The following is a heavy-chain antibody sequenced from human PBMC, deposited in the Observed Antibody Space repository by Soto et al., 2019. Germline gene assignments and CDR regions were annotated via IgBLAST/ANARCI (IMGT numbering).Heavy chain of an antibody. J-gene: IGHJ4*01. Sequence: VGSLRLSCAASGFIFTGYNMNWVRQAPGKGLEWVSSISSGSSYIYYADSVKGRFTISRDNAKNSLYLQMNTLRAEDTALYYCARRRAAAGTLTFDIWGHGTPVTVSS. CDR3: ARRRAAAGTLTFDI. V-gene: IGHV3-21*01. CDR1: GFIFTGYN. CDR2: ISSGSSYI. D-gene: IGHD6-13*01.